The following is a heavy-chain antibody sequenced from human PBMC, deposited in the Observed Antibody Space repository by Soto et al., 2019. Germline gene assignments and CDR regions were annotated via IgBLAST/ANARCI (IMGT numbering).Heavy chain of an antibody. V-gene: IGHV1-2*02. D-gene: IGHD3-16*01. J-gene: IGHJ5*02. CDR2: MNPGSGDT. CDR1: GYTFAGYY. CDR3: ARTATFGSLNWFDP. Sequence: ASVKVSCTASGYTFAGYYMHWVLQATGQGLEWVGWMNPGSGDTGYAQKFQGRVTMTRDISTATAYMELSSLRSDDTATYYCARTATFGSLNWFDPWGQGTLVTVSS.